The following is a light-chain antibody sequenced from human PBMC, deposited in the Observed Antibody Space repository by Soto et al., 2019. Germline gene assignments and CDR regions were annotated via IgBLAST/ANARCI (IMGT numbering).Light chain of an antibody. CDR2: EAS. V-gene: IGKV1-5*03. CDR3: QQYNGYWT. CDR1: QSISDS. J-gene: IGKJ1*01. Sequence: DFQMTQSPSTLSASVGDRVTITCRPSQSISDSLAWYQQKPGKAPKLLIYEASTLKSGVPSRFSGSRSGTEYTLTISSLQPDDFAIYYCQQYNGYWTFGQGTKVEIK.